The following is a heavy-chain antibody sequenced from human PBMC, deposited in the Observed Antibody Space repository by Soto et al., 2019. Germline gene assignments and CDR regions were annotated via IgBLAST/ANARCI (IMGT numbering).Heavy chain of an antibody. V-gene: IGHV1-69*01. J-gene: IGHJ4*02. Sequence: QVHLVQSAAEVKKPGSSVRVSCTVSGGTFGRNTIVWVRQAPEQGLECMGHIVPIFGTFKYAQKFQGRVTLTADESTTTAYMDLSSLTSGDTAVYFCARDLNWALDYWGQGTLVTVSS. CDR2: IVPIFGTF. D-gene: IGHD7-27*01. CDR3: ARDLNWALDY. CDR1: GGTFGRNT.